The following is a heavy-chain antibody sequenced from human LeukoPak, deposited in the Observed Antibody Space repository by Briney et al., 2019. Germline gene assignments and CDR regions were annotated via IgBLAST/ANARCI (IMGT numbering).Heavy chain of an antibody. Sequence: GGSLRLSCTTSGFTFGDYAMTWVRQAPGKGLEWVGFIRSKIYGGTPEYAASVKGRFTISRDDSKGIAYLQMNSLKTEDTGVYYCTRDQTPYYWGQGTLVTVSS. CDR2: IRSKIYGGTP. V-gene: IGHV3-49*04. CDR3: TRDQTPYY. CDR1: GFTFGDYA. J-gene: IGHJ4*02.